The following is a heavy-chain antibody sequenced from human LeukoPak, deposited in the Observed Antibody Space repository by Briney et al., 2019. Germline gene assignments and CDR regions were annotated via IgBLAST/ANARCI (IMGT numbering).Heavy chain of an antibody. CDR3: ASRIAAAGSDFDY. D-gene: IGHD6-13*01. CDR1: GYSISSGYY. Sequence: PSETLSLTCAVSGYSISSGYYWGWIRQPPGKGLEGVGSISYSGSTYYNPSLKGRVTISVDTSKNPFSLKLTSVTAADTAVYYCASRIAAAGSDFDYWGQGTLVTVSS. V-gene: IGHV4-38-2*01. CDR2: ISYSGST. J-gene: IGHJ4*02.